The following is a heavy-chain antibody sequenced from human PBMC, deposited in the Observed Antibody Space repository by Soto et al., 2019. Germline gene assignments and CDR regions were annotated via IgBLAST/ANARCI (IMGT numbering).Heavy chain of an antibody. CDR2: ISSSSNNI. CDR1: VFTLTHYS. Sequence: GSLRLSCAASVFTLTHYSMNWVRQAPGKGLEWVAYISSSSNNIYYADSVKGRFTISRDNVKNSVDLQMNSLRDEDTAVYYCARDARREVTSFLNYWGPGILVTVSS. D-gene: IGHD2-21*02. V-gene: IGHV3-48*02. CDR3: ARDARREVTSFLNY. J-gene: IGHJ4*02.